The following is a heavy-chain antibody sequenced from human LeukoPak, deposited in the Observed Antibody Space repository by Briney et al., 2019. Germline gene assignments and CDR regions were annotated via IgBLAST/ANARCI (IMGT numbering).Heavy chain of an antibody. V-gene: IGHV4-59*01. D-gene: IGHD3-22*01. J-gene: IGHJ4*02. CDR1: GGSISSYY. Sequence: SETLSLTCTVSGGSISSYYWSWIRQPPGKGLEWIGYIYYSGSTNYNPSLKSRVSISVDTSKNQFSLKLSSVTAADTAVYYCARLYYDSSGYFDYWGQGTLVTVSS. CDR3: ARLYYDSSGYFDY. CDR2: IYYSGST.